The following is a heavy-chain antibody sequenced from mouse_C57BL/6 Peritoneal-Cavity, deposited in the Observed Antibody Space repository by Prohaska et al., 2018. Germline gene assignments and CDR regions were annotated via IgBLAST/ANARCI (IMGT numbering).Heavy chain of an antibody. CDR1: DYSITRGYY. Sequence: LQLQDSGPGLVNLSQSLSLTCSVTDYSITRGYYSYWILPFPGNKLEWMGYISYDGSNNYNPCLKNRISITRDTSKNQFFLKLNSVTTEDTATYYCAREAQGFAYWGQGTLVTVSA. V-gene: IGHV3-6*01. CDR2: ISYDGSN. CDR3: AREAQGFAY. J-gene: IGHJ3*01. D-gene: IGHD3-2*02.